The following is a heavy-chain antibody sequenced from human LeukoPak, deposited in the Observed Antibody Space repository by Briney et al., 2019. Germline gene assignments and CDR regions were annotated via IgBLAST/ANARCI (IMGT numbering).Heavy chain of an antibody. V-gene: IGHV6-1*01. CDR2: TSYRVKWYN. Sequence: SQTLSLTCAISGDSISSNNVGCKLIKPSRSGVDGRLERTSYRVKWYNNYAVSVKSRLTINPDTSRNQFSLQLKSVTPEDTAVYYCARWDHGTAYFDSWGQGTLVTVSS. J-gene: IGHJ4*02. D-gene: IGHD1-26*01. CDR1: GDSISSNNVG. CDR3: ARWDHGTAYFDS.